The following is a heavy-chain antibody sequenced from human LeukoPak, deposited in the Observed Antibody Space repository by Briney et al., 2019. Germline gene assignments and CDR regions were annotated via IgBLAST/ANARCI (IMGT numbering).Heavy chain of an antibody. CDR3: ARGRWEKAASMVRGVFDN. CDR1: GGSFSGYY. CDR2: INHSGST. V-gene: IGHV4-34*01. J-gene: IGHJ4*02. D-gene: IGHD3-10*01. Sequence: TSETLSLTCAVYGGSFSGYYWSWIRQPPGKGLEWIGEINHSGSTNYNPSLKSRVTISVDTSKNQFSLKLSSVTAADTAVYYCARGRWEKAASMVRGVFDNWGQGTLVTVSS.